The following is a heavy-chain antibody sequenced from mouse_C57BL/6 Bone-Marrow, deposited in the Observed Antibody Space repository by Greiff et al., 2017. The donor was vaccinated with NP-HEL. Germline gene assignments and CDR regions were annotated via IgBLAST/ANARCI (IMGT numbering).Heavy chain of an antibody. Sequence: VQLQQPGAELVRPGSSVKLSCKASGYTFTSYWMDWVKQRPGQGLEWIGNIYPSDSETHYNQKFKDKATLTVDKSSSTAYMQLSSLTSEDSAVYYCARTNYDYDDYFDYWGQGTTLTVSS. V-gene: IGHV1-61*01. CDR2: IYPSDSET. D-gene: IGHD2-4*01. CDR1: GYTFTSYW. J-gene: IGHJ2*01. CDR3: ARTNYDYDDYFDY.